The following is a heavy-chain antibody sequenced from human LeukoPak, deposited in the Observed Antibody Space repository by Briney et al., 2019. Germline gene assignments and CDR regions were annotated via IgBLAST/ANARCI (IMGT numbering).Heavy chain of an antibody. Sequence: SETLSLTCVVYGGSFSGYYWSWIRQSPGKGLERIGEINHRGSTNYNPSLKRRVTISLDTSKNPFSLKLSSVTAADTAVYYCAKSLYGSGSYYNWFDPWGQGTLVTVSS. CDR3: AKSLYGSGSYYNWFDP. CDR2: INHRGST. D-gene: IGHD3-10*01. J-gene: IGHJ5*02. CDR1: GGSFSGYY. V-gene: IGHV4-34*01.